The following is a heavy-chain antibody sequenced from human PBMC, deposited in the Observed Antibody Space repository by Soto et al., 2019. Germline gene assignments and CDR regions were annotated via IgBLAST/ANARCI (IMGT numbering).Heavy chain of an antibody. Sequence: GGSLRLSCAASGFMFSNHGMHLVRQAPGKGLEWVAVIWSDGNNRYYADSVKGRFTISRGNSKNTVYLQMNSLRAEDTAVYYCVRGDNWNDEASDYWGQGTLVTVSS. CDR3: VRGDNWNDEASDY. CDR2: IWSDGNNR. CDR1: GFMFSNHG. J-gene: IGHJ4*02. V-gene: IGHV3-33*01. D-gene: IGHD1-1*01.